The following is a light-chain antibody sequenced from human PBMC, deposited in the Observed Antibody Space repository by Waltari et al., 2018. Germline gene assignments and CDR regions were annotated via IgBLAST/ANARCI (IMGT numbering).Light chain of an antibody. CDR3: QSGDSTSTHVV. Sequence: SYELTQPPSVSVSPGQTARITCSGDALPKQYAFWYHQKPGQAPVLGKYKDAERPSGVPDRWSCSNSGTRVTLTISGVQAEDEADYYCQSGDSTSTHVVFGVGTKLTVL. CDR2: KDA. CDR1: ALPKQY. V-gene: IGLV3-25*03. J-gene: IGLJ2*01.